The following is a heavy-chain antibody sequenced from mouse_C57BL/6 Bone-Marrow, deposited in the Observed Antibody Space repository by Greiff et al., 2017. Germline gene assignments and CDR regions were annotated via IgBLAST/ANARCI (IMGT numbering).Heavy chain of an antibody. Sequence: EVMLVESGGGLVQPGGSLSLSCAASGFTFTDYYMSWVRQPPGKALEWLGFIRNKANGYTTEYSASVKGRFTISRDNSPSILYLQMHALGAEDSATYYCARSGVQLGPWFAYWGQGTRVTVSA. J-gene: IGHJ3*01. CDR1: GFTFTDYY. D-gene: IGHD4-1*02. CDR2: IRNKANGYTT. CDR3: ARSGVQLGPWFAY. V-gene: IGHV7-3*01.